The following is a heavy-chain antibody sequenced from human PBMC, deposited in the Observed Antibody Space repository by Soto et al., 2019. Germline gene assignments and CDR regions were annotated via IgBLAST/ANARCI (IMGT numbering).Heavy chain of an antibody. J-gene: IGHJ5*02. V-gene: IGHV3-30-3*01. Sequence: QVQLMESGGGVVQPGRSLRLSCAASGFTFSNYAMHWVRQPPGRGLEWVAVISSDGHHKYYADSVKGRFTISRDNSKDTLYRQMNSRTPEDTAVYFCASGLVVVVKQDWFDPWGQGTLFTVSS. CDR2: ISSDGHHK. D-gene: IGHD2-15*01. CDR3: ASGLVVVVKQDWFDP. CDR1: GFTFSNYA.